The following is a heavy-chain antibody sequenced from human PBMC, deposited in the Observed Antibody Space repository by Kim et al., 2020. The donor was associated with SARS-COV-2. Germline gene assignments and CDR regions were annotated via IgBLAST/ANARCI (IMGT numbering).Heavy chain of an antibody. CDR2: IIPILGIA. Sequence: SVKVSCKASGGTFSSYAISWVRQAPGQGLEWMGRIIPILGIANYAQKFQGRVTITADKSTSTAYMELSSLRSEDTAVYYCSRAVRHLVWFGELSFDPWGQGTLVTVSS. D-gene: IGHD3-10*01. V-gene: IGHV1-69*04. CDR3: SRAVRHLVWFGELSFDP. J-gene: IGHJ5*02. CDR1: GGTFSSYA.